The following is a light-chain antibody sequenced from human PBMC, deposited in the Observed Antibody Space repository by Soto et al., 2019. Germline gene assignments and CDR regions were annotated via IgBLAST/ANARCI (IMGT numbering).Light chain of an antibody. CDR2: DAS. V-gene: IGKV3-20*01. CDR1: QSVSSSY. J-gene: IGKJ4*01. CDR3: QQYGSSPLT. Sequence: EIVLTQSPGTLSLSPGERATLSCRASQSVSSSYLAWYQQKPGQAPRLLIYDASSRATGIPDRFSGSGSGTDSTLTISRLEPDDFAVYYCQQYGSSPLTFGGGTKVEIK.